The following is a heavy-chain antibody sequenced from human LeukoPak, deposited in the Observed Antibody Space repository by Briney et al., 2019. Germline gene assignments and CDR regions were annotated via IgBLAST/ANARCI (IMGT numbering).Heavy chain of an antibody. D-gene: IGHD1-26*01. CDR2: ISYDGSNK. J-gene: IGHJ4*02. Sequence: GGSLRLSCAASGFIFNNYGMHWVRQAPGKGLEWVAVISYDGSNKYYADSVKGRFTISRDNSKNTLYLQMNSLRAEDTAVYYCARDLRGTGLLPLDYWGQGTLVTVSS. CDR1: GFIFNNYG. V-gene: IGHV3-30*19. CDR3: ARDLRGTGLLPLDY.